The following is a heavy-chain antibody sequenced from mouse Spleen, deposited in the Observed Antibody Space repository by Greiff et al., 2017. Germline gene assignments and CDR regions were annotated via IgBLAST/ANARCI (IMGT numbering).Heavy chain of an antibody. Sequence: VQLQQSGAELVRPGASVKLSCKASGYTFTDYEMHWVKQTPGQGLEWIGAIHPGSGGTAYNQKFKGKATLTADKSSSTAYMELSSLTSEDSAVYYCTKRGTTASWFAYWGQGTLVTVSA. J-gene: IGHJ3*01. CDR3: TKRGTTASWFAY. CDR1: GYTFTDYE. CDR2: IHPGSGGT. D-gene: IGHD1-2*01. V-gene: IGHV1-15*01.